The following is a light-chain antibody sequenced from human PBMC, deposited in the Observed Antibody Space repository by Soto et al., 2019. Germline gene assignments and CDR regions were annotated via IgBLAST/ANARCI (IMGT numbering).Light chain of an antibody. Sequence: DIQMTQSPSTLSASVGDRVTITCRASQSISSWLAWYQQKPGKAPKLLIYDASSLESGVPSRFSGSGSGTEFTLTISSLQPDDFATYYCQQYNILWTFGQGTQVEIK. CDR2: DAS. V-gene: IGKV1-5*01. CDR3: QQYNILWT. CDR1: QSISSW. J-gene: IGKJ1*01.